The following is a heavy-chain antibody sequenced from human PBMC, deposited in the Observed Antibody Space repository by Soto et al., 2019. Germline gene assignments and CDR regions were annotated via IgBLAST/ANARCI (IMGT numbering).Heavy chain of an antibody. Sequence: GGSLRLSCAASGFTFSSYAMSWVRQAPGKGLEWVSAISGSGGSTYYADSVKGRFTISRDNSKNTLYLQMNSLRADDTAVYYCAKATPPLAARGSVYYYYGMDVWGQGTTVTVSS. CDR2: ISGSGGST. V-gene: IGHV3-23*01. CDR3: AKATPPLAARGSVYYYYGMDV. D-gene: IGHD6-6*01. CDR1: GFTFSSYA. J-gene: IGHJ6*02.